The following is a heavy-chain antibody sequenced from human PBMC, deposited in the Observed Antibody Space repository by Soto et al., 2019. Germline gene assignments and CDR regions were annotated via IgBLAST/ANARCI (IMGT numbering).Heavy chain of an antibody. D-gene: IGHD3-3*01. Sequence: GGSLRLSCAASGFTFSNAWMNWVRQAPGKGLEWVGRIKSKTDGGTTDYAAPVKGRFTISRDDSKNTLYLQMNSLKTEDTAVYYCTTDRRFLEWLLIDYYYYGMDVWGQGTTVTVSS. CDR3: TTDRRFLEWLLIDYYYYGMDV. V-gene: IGHV3-15*07. J-gene: IGHJ6*02. CDR1: GFTFSNAW. CDR2: IKSKTDGGTT.